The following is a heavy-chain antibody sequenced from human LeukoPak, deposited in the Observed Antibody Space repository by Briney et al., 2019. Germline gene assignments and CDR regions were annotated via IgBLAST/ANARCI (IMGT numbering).Heavy chain of an antibody. CDR2: IYDSGST. J-gene: IGHJ5*02. V-gene: IGHV4-39*01. Sequence: PETPSLTCPVSGGSIRSSYYYWGWIRQPPGKGPERIGSIYDSGSTYYNPSLKSRVTISVDTSKNQFSPKLNSVTAADTAVYYCARHYGPWGQGTLVTVSS. CDR3: ARHYGP. D-gene: IGHD3-10*01. CDR1: GGSIRSSYYY.